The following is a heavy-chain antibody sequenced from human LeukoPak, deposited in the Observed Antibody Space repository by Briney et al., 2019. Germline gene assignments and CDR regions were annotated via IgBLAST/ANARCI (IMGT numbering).Heavy chain of an antibody. J-gene: IGHJ4*02. CDR3: ARRPEGYIDY. Sequence: PSETLSLTXTVSGGSISSSSYYWGWIRQPPGKGLEWIGSIYYSGSTYYNPSLKSRVTISVDTSKNQFSLKLSSVTAADTAVYYCARRPEGYIDYWGQGTLVTVSS. CDR1: GGSISSSSYY. CDR2: IYYSGST. V-gene: IGHV4-39*07.